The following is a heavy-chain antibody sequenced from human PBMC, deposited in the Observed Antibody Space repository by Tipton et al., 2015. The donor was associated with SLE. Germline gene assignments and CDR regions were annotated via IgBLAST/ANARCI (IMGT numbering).Heavy chain of an antibody. CDR1: GFTFSRYG. CDR3: ARFQGRTDYFDY. Sequence: SGFTFSRYGMHWVRQAPGKGLEWVAIISYDGSIKWYADSAKGRFTISRDNSKNTVSLQMNSLRAEDTAVYFCARFQGRTDYFDYWGQGTLVTVSS. J-gene: IGHJ4*02. CDR2: ISYDGSIK. D-gene: IGHD1-1*01. V-gene: IGHV3-30*12.